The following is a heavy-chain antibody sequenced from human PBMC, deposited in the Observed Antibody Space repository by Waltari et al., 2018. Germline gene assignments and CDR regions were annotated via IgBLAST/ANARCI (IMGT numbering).Heavy chain of an antibody. CDR3: ATHRGGHEDFQY. CDR2: ISYSGTP. CDR1: GDFLSSSYL. J-gene: IGHJ1*01. Sequence: ETLSLTCTVSGDFLSSSYLWGWIRQPPGKGLEWIGRISYSGTPFYNPSLKSRLTISVDTSKNQFSLNLRSVTAADTAIYFCATHRGGHEDFQYWGQGTLVTVSS. V-gene: IGHV4-39*01.